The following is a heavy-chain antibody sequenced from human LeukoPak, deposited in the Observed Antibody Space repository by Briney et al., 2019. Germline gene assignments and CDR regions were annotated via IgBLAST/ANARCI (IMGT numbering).Heavy chain of an antibody. CDR1: GYTFTSYA. V-gene: IGHV7-4-1*02. CDR2: INTNTGNP. J-gene: IGHJ5*02. Sequence: ASVKVSCKASGYTFTSYAMNWVRQAPGQGLEWLGWINTNTGNPTYAQGFTGRFVFSLDTSVSTAYLQISSLKAEDTAVYYCARRGYSYGYYWFDPWGQGTLVTVSS. CDR3: ARRGYSYGYYWFDP. D-gene: IGHD5-18*01.